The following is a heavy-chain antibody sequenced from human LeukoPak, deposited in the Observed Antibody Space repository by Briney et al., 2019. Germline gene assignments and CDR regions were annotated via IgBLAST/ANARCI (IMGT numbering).Heavy chain of an antibody. CDR3: ASLNTAMAASDY. Sequence: SETLSLTCTVSGGSISSGGYYWSWIRQHPGKGLEWIGYIYYSGSTYYNPSLKCRVTISVDTSKNQFSLKLSSVTAADTAVYYCASLNTAMAASDYWGQGTLVTVSS. V-gene: IGHV4-31*03. CDR2: IYYSGST. D-gene: IGHD5-18*01. J-gene: IGHJ4*02. CDR1: GGSISSGGYY.